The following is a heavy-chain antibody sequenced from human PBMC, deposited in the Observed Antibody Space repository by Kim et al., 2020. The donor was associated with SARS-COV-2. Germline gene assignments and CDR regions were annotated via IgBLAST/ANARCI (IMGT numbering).Heavy chain of an antibody. CDR1: GCTCSSYC. J-gene: IGHJ4*02. Sequence: GGSLRLSCAASGCTCSSYCMHCVGQAAGKGLEWVSVISYDGSKKYYADSVKGRCTISRDNSKNTLYLQMNSLKAEDTSVYYCAKDFSSGSRTKNDRWFGLTTLVSYFDYWGQGRLVTVSS. V-gene: IGHV3-30*18. CDR2: ISYDGSKK. CDR3: AKDFSSGSRTKNDRWFGLTTLVSYFDY. D-gene: IGHD3-10*01.